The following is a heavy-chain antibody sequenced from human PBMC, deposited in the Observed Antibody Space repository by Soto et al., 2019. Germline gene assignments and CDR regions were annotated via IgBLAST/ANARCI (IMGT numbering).Heavy chain of an antibody. D-gene: IGHD2-15*01. Sequence: EVQLLESGGGLVQPGGSLRLSCAASGFTFSSYAMSWVRQAPGKGLEWVSRISDTGGSTYYADSVTGRFTISRDSSKNTLYLQMNSLRADVTAIYYFAKVGELAVGGFDNWGQGTLVTVSS. V-gene: IGHV3-23*01. J-gene: IGHJ4*02. CDR1: GFTFSSYA. CDR3: AKVGELAVGGFDN. CDR2: ISDTGGST.